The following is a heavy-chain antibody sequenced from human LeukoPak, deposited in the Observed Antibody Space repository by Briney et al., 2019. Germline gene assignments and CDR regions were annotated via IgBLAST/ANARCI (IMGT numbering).Heavy chain of an antibody. CDR2: IYYSGST. D-gene: IGHD3-3*01. CDR3: ARDWWSGYFRAFDI. V-gene: IGHV4-59*01. Sequence: PSETLCLTCTVSGGSIRSYYWSWIRQPPGKGLEWIGYIYYSGSTNYNPSLKSRVTISVDTSKNQFSLKLSSVTAADTAVYYCARDWWSGYFRAFDIWGQGTMVTVSS. J-gene: IGHJ3*02. CDR1: GGSIRSYY.